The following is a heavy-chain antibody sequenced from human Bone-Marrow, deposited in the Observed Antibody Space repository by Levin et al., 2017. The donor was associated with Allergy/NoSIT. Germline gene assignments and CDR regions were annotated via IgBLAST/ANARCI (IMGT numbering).Heavy chain of an antibody. CDR3: ARGSGWAAGVVPAIDS. D-gene: IGHD6-19*01. V-gene: IGHV3-74*01. CDR2: INGDGTST. CDR1: GFTFSGYW. Sequence: EASVKVSCAASGFTFSGYWLHWVRQAPGEGLVWVSHINGDGTSTTYADSVKGRFTISRDNAKNTLYLQMNSLRAEDTAVYYCARGSGWAAGVVPAIDSWGQGTLVTVSS. J-gene: IGHJ4*02.